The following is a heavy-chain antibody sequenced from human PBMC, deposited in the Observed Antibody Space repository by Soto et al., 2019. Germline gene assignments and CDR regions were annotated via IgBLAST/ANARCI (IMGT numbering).Heavy chain of an antibody. D-gene: IGHD5-18*01. CDR2: IIPIFGTP. CDR1: GGSFRSYA. V-gene: IGHV1-69*12. CDR3: AYSANHRYFFDS. Sequence: QVQLVQSGAEVKKPGSSVKVSCKASGGSFRSYAVNWVRQAPGQGLECLGGIIPIFGTPNYAQKFHGRVSITADESTSTVYMDLISLTSADTAVYYCAYSANHRYFFDSWGQGTLVTVSS. J-gene: IGHJ5*01.